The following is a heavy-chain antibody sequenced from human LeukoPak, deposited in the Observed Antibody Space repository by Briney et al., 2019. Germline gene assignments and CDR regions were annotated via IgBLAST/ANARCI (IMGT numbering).Heavy chain of an antibody. V-gene: IGHV4-61*01. CDR1: GGSVSSGSYY. D-gene: IGHD6-19*01. CDR2: IYYSGST. CDR3: AKSFGYSSGWYDWGYFDY. J-gene: IGHJ4*02. Sequence: PSETLSLTCTVSGGSVSSGSYYWSWIRQPPGKGLEWIGYIYYSGSTNYNPSLKSRVTISVDTSKNQFSLKLSSVTAEDTAVYYCAKSFGYSSGWYDWGYFDYWGQGTLVTVSS.